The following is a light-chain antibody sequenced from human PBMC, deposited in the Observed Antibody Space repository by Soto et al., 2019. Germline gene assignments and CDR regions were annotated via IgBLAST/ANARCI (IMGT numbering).Light chain of an antibody. Sequence: DIVMTQSPDPLAVSLGERATINCKSSQSLLYSSNNENSLAWFQQGPGQPPKLLIYWASTRESGVPDRFSGSGSETDFTLTISSLQAEDVVVYYCQQYYTTLYTFGQGPNLEI. CDR2: WAS. CDR1: QSLLYSSNNENS. CDR3: QQYYTTLYT. V-gene: IGKV4-1*01. J-gene: IGKJ2*01.